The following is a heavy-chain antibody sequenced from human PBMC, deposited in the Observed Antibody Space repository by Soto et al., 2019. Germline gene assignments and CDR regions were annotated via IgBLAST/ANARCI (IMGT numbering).Heavy chain of an antibody. J-gene: IGHJ6*03. V-gene: IGHV3-23*01. Sequence: EVQLLESGGGLVQPGGSLRLSCAASGFTFSSHAMSWVRQAPGRGLEWVSSISGSGGSTYYADSVKGRFTISRDNSKNTLYPQMNSLRAEHTAVYYCAKRSEKLNFFYYYKDVWGKGTTVTVSS. CDR2: ISGSGGST. CDR3: AKRSEKLNFFYYYKDV. CDR1: GFTFSSHA. D-gene: IGHD6-6*01.